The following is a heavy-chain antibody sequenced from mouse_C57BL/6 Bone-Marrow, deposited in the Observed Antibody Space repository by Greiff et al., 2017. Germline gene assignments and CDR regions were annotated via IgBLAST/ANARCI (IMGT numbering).Heavy chain of an antibody. V-gene: IGHV1-69*01. Sequence: QVQLQQPGAELVMPGASVKLSCKASGYTFTSYWMHWVKQRPRQGLEWIGEIDPSDSYTNYNQKFKGKSTLTVDKSSSTAYMQLSSLTSEDSAVYYCARWYFDVWGTGTTVTVSS. CDR2: IDPSDSYT. CDR3: ARWYFDV. J-gene: IGHJ1*03. CDR1: GYTFTSYW.